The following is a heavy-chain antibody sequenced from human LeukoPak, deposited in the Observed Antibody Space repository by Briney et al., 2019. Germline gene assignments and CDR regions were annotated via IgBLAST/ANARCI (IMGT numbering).Heavy chain of an antibody. CDR3: TRGAGWLIDY. J-gene: IGHJ4*02. Sequence: SETLSLTCAVYGGSFSGYYWSWIRQPPGKGLEWIGEINHSGSTNYNPSLKSRVTISADTSKNQFSLKLNSLTTADTAVYYCTRGAGWLIDYWGQGILVTVSS. V-gene: IGHV4-34*01. D-gene: IGHD3-16*01. CDR1: GGSFSGYY. CDR2: INHSGST.